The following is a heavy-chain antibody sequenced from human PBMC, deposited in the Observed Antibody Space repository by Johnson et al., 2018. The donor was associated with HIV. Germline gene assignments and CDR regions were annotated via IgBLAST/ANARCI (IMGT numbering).Heavy chain of an antibody. V-gene: IGHV3-23*04. CDR3: AKGGGYYYSEYGFDI. J-gene: IGHJ3*02. Sequence: VQLVESGGGLVQPGGSLRLSCAASGLTFKNFAMSWVRQAPGKGLEWVSVIRGSGGSGYYADFAKGRFTVSRDNSKNTLDLQMNSLRSEDTAVYCCAKGGGYYYSEYGFDIWGQGTMVIVSS. CDR2: IRGSGGSG. CDR1: GLTFKNFA. D-gene: IGHD3-10*01.